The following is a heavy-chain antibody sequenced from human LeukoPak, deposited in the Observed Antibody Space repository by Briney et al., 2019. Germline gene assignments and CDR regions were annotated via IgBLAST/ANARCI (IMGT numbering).Heavy chain of an antibody. J-gene: IGHJ6*02. D-gene: IGHD3-10*01. CDR3: ARDRGITMVRGAMAYYYYGMDV. V-gene: IGHV3-7*01. Sequence: GGSLRLSCAASGFTFSSYWMSWVRQAPGKGLEWVANIKQDGSEKYYVDSVKGRFTTSRDNAKNSLYLQMNSLRAEDTAVYYCARDRGITMVRGAMAYYYYGMDVWGQGTTVTVSS. CDR1: GFTFSSYW. CDR2: IKQDGSEK.